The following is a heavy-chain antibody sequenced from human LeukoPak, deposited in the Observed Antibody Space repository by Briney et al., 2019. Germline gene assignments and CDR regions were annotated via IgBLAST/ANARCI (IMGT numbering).Heavy chain of an antibody. D-gene: IGHD1-1*01. CDR1: GDSVSSNSAA. CDR3: ARELERRLANYYYYMDV. J-gene: IGHJ6*03. Sequence: SQTLSLTCAISGDSVSSNSAAWNWIRQSPSRGLEWLGRTYYRSNCYNDYAVSVKSRITINPDTSKNQFSLQLNSVTPEDTAVYYCARELERRLANYYYYMDVWGKGTTVTISS. CDR2: TYYRSNCYN. V-gene: IGHV6-1*01.